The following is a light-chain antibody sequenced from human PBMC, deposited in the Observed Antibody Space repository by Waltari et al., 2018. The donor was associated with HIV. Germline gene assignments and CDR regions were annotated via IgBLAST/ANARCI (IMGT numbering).Light chain of an antibody. Sequence: QAALTQPASVSGSPGQSITISCTGTSSDVGNYNYVCWYQQHPGKAPKLHIYEVTNRPSGVSDRFSGSKSGNTASLTISGLQAEDEADYYCSSFRSTTTSILFGGGTKLTVL. V-gene: IGLV2-14*01. CDR1: SSDVGNYNY. CDR3: SSFRSTTTSIL. J-gene: IGLJ2*01. CDR2: EVT.